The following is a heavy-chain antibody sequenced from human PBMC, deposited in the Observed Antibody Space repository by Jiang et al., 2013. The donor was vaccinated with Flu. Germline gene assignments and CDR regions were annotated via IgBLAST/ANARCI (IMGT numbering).Heavy chain of an antibody. Sequence: GSGLVKPSETLSLTCTVSGGSISNYYWSWIRQPPGKGLEWIGYIYSSGSTNYNPSLKSRVTISVDTSKNQFSLKLSSVTAADTAVYYCARVNYYGSGSFDCWGQGTLVTVSS. D-gene: IGHD3-10*01. J-gene: IGHJ4*02. CDR1: GGSISNYY. V-gene: IGHV4-59*01. CDR3: ARVNYYGSGSFDC. CDR2: IYSSGST.